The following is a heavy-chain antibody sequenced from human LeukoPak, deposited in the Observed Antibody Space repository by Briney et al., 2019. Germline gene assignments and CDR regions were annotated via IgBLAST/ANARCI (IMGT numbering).Heavy chain of an antibody. V-gene: IGHV3-30*04. Sequence: GSLRLSCAASGFTFSIYAMHWVRQAPGKGLEWVALISYDESDKYYADSVKGRFTISRDNSKNTLYLQMNSLKIEDTAVYYCTTDSPLYSGNYYEVPWGQGTLVTVSS. CDR1: GFTFSIYA. J-gene: IGHJ5*02. D-gene: IGHD1-26*01. CDR3: TTDSPLYSGNYYEVP. CDR2: ISYDESDK.